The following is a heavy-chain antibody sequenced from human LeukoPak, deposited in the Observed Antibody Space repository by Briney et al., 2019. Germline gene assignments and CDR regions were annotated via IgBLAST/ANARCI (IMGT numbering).Heavy chain of an antibody. J-gene: IGHJ4*02. CDR2: IYYSGST. V-gene: IGHV4-59*08. D-gene: IGHD5-18*01. Sequence: SETLSLTCTVSGGSISSHYWSWIRQPPGKGLEWIGYIYYSGSTNYNPSLKSRVTISVDTSKNQFSLKLSSVTAADTAVYYCARRAPYSYEWSTLDYWGQGTLVTVSS. CDR1: GGSISSHY. CDR3: ARRAPYSYEWSTLDY.